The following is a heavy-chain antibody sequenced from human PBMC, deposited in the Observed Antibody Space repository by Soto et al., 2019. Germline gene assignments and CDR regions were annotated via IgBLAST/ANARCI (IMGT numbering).Heavy chain of an antibody. CDR1: GGSISSSNW. CDR3: ARGSGSYYYGMDV. J-gene: IGHJ6*02. CDR2: IYHSGST. D-gene: IGHD1-26*01. Sequence: QVQLQESGPGLVKPSGTLSLTCAVSGGSISSSNWWSWVRQPPGKGLEWIGEIYHSGSTNYNPSLKSRVTISVYKSKDLFSLKLSSVAAAETAVYYCARGSGSYYYGMDVWGQGTTVTVSS. V-gene: IGHV4-4*02.